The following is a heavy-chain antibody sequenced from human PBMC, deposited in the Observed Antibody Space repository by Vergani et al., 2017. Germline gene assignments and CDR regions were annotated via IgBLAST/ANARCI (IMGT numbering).Heavy chain of an antibody. V-gene: IGHV3-30*04. CDR2: ISYDGSNK. J-gene: IGHJ3*02. CDR1: GFTFDDYT. Sequence: VQLVESGGVVVQPGGSLRLSCAASGFTFDDYTMHWVRQAPGKGLEWVAVISYDGSNKYYADSVKGRFTISRDNSKNTLYLQMNSLRAEDTAVYYCARVGATSIDAFDIWGQGTMVTVSS. CDR3: ARVGATSIDAFDI. D-gene: IGHD1-26*01.